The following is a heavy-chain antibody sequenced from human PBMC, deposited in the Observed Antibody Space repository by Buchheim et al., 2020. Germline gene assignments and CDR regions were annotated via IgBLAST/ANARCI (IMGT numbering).Heavy chain of an antibody. CDR1: GFTFSSYA. CDR3: ARDIGSGYFDP. CDR2: ISSSGSTI. J-gene: IGHJ5*02. V-gene: IGHV3-48*03. Sequence: EVQLVESGGGLVQPGGSLRLSCAASGFTFSSYAMNWVRQAPGKGLEWVSYISSSGSTIYYAASLKARFTISRDNAKNPLYLQMNSLRAEDTAVYYCARDIGSGYFDPWGQGTL. D-gene: IGHD5-18*01.